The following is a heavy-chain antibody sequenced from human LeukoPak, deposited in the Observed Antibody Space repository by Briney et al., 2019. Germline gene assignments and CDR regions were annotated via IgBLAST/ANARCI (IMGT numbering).Heavy chain of an antibody. D-gene: IGHD5-24*01. CDR3: AREEIRSWFEP. CDR2: IYTTGST. V-gene: IGHV4-4*07. CDR1: GGSISRYY. Sequence: SQSLSLTCTVSGGSISRYYWSCVRHPAAKGLEWSGRIYTTGSTNYNPSLKSRVTMSVDTSKNQFSLKLSSVTAADTAVYYCAREEIRSWFEPWGQGIMVTV. J-gene: IGHJ5*02.